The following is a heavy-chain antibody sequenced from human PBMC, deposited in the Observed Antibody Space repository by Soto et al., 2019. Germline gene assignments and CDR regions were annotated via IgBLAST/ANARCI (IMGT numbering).Heavy chain of an antibody. CDR3: ARHCFLGENGDYNNWFDP. J-gene: IGHJ5*02. CDR2: IYYSGST. V-gene: IGHV4-39*01. Sequence: SETLSLTCTVSGGSISSSSYYWGWIRQPPGKGLEWIGSIYYSGSTYYNPSLKSRVTISVDTSKNQFSLKLSSVTAADTAVYYCARHCFLGENGDYNNWFDPWGQGTLVTVSS. CDR1: GGSISSSSYY. D-gene: IGHD4-17*01.